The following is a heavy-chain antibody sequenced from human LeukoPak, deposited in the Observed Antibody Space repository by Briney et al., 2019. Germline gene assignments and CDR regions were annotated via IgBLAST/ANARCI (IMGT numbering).Heavy chain of an antibody. CDR2: IYHSGST. CDR1: GYSISSGYY. D-gene: IGHD3-16*02. J-gene: IGHJ3*02. V-gene: IGHV4-38-2*01. Sequence: PSETLSLTCAVSGYSISSGYYWGWIRQPPGKGLEWIGSIYHSGSTYYNPSLKSRVTISVDTSKNQFSLKLSSVTAADTAVYYCARPRYDAFDIWGQGTMVTVSS. CDR3: ARPRYDAFDI.